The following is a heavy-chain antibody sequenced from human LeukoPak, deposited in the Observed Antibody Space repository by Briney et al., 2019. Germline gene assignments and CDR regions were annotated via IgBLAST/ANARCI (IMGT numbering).Heavy chain of an antibody. V-gene: IGHV1-18*01. CDR1: GYTFTSYG. D-gene: IGHD3-16*02. CDR2: ISAYNGNT. J-gene: IGHJ4*02. CDR3: ARHPSNYDYVWGSYRYYYFDY. Sequence: ASVKVSCKASGYTFTSYGISWVRQAPGQRLEWMGWISAYNGNTIYAQKLQGRVTMTTDTSTSTAYMELRSLRSDDTAVYYCARHPSNYDYVWGSYRYYYFDYWGQGTLVTVSS.